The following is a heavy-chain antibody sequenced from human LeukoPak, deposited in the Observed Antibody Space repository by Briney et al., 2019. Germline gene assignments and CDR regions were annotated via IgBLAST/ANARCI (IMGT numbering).Heavy chain of an antibody. CDR2: ISGSGGST. V-gene: IGHV3-23*01. CDR3: SKGISAGGLDF. J-gene: IGHJ6*02. CDR1: GFTFSSYA. D-gene: IGHD6-25*01. Sequence: PGGSLRLSCAASGFTFSSYAMSWVRQAPGKGLEWVSAISGSGGSTYYADSVKGRFTISRDNSKNSMYLQMNSLGIEDTALYYCSKGISAGGLDFWGPGTTVTVSS.